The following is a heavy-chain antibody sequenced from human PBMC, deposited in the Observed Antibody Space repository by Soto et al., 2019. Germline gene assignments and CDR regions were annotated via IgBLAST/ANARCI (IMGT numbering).Heavy chain of an antibody. J-gene: IGHJ5*02. CDR2: IYYTGRT. V-gene: IGHV4-31*02. CDR1: GGSINSGGYY. CDR3: ARGTAGFFWIGRRDNWCDH. Sequence: PSETLSLTCTVSGGSINSGGYYWTWIRQHPGKGLEWIGYIYYTGRTYYNPSLKSRVTISVDTSKNQFSLKLSSVTAADTAVYYCARGTAGFFWIGRRDNWCDHWRQGTLVTVSS. D-gene: IGHD3-3*01.